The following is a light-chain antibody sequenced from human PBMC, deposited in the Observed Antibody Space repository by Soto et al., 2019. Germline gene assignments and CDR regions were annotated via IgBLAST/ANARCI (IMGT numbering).Light chain of an antibody. CDR1: QSVSTN. V-gene: IGKV3D-15*01. Sequence: EIVMTQSPATLSVSPGERATLSCRASQSVSTNLAWYQQRPGQAPRLLIYGASTRATGIPARFSGSGSATEFTLTISSLQSEDFAFYFCQQYNNWPPLTFGQGTRVEIK. CDR3: QQYNNWPPLT. J-gene: IGKJ1*01. CDR2: GAS.